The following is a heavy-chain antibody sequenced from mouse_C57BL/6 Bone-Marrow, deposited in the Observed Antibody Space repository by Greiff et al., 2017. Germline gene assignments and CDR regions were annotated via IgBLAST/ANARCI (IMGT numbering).Heavy chain of an antibody. V-gene: IGHV5-6*01. D-gene: IGHD1-1*01. CDR2: ISSGGSYT. Sequence: DVQLVESGGDLVKPGGSLKLSCAASGFTFSSYGMSWVRQTPDKRLEWVATISSGGSYTYYPDSVKGRFTISRDNAKNTLYLQMSSLKSEDTAMYYCARRSYGSSLDYWGQGTTLTVSS. CDR3: ARRSYGSSLDY. J-gene: IGHJ2*01. CDR1: GFTFSSYG.